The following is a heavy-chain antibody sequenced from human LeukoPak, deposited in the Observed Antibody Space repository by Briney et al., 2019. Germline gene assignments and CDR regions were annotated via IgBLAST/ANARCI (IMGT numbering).Heavy chain of an antibody. CDR3: ARNLYRSLPLFDF. CDR2: ISSSGKSI. V-gene: IGHV3-48*03. J-gene: IGHJ4*01. CDR1: GFTFSSYE. Sequence: GGSLTLSCSASGFTFSSYEMNWVRQAPGKGLEWVSYISSSGKSIYYGDSVKGRFTISRDNAKNSLFLQMNSLRVEDTAVYYCARNLYRSLPLFDFWGQGKLVTVSS. D-gene: IGHD5-12*01.